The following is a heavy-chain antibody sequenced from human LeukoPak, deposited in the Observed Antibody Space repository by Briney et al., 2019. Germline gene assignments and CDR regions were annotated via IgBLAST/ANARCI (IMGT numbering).Heavy chain of an antibody. Sequence: PGGSLRLSRRASGFTLGDFATGWVRPAPGKGLEWVAFIRSKAYGGTPDYAASVRGRFSISRDDSKSIAYLQMNSLKTEDTAIYYCTREAATRFDAWGQGILVSVSS. CDR3: TREAATRFDA. CDR2: IRSKAYGGTP. J-gene: IGHJ5*02. V-gene: IGHV3-49*04. CDR1: GFTLGDFA. D-gene: IGHD6-25*01.